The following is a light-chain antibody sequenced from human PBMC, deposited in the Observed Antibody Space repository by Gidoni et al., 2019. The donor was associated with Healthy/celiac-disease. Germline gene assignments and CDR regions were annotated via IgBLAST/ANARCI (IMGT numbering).Light chain of an antibody. Sequence: IVMTQSPATLSVSPGERATLSCRASQSVSSNLAWYQQKPGQAPRRLIYGAATRATGIPARFSGSGSGTEFTRTISSLQSEDFAVYYWQQYNNWPTLTFGGGTKVEIK. CDR3: QQYNNWPTLT. CDR1: QSVSSN. J-gene: IGKJ4*01. V-gene: IGKV3-15*01. CDR2: GAA.